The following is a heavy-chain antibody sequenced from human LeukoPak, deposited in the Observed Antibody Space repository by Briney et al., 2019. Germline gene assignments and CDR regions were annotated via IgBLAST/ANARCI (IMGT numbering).Heavy chain of an antibody. J-gene: IGHJ4*02. CDR3: ARDGAARVSGSFGD. CDR2: INQDESEK. V-gene: IGHV3-7*01. Sequence: GSLRLSCGASGFTFSRYWMSWVRQAPGKGLEWVANINQDESEKNYVDSVKGRFTISRDNAKNSLYLQVNSLRAEDTAVYYCARDGAARVSGSFGDWGQGTLVTVSS. CDR1: GFTFSRYW. D-gene: IGHD3-10*01.